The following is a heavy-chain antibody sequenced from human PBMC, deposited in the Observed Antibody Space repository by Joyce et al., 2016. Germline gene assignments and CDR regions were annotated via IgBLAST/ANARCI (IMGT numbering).Heavy chain of an antibody. CDR2: INPNSRDT. CDR1: GYTFTGHY. V-gene: IGHV1-2*02. Sequence: QVQLVQSGAEVKKPGASVKVSCKTSGYTFTGHYLHWLRQAPGQGLEWMGWINPNSRDTLYSQKFQGRVTMTRDTSITTVYMDLSGLRFDDTAVYYCTRRSRTGSGFDYWGQGTLVTVSS. CDR3: TRRSRTGSGFDY. J-gene: IGHJ4*02. D-gene: IGHD1-14*01.